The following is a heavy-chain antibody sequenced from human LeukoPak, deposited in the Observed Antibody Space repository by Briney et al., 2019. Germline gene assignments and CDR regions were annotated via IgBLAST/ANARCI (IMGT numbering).Heavy chain of an antibody. CDR1: GFTFSSYS. CDR3: ARVRAYDSSGYVLAY. CDR2: ISSSSSYI. D-gene: IGHD3-22*01. Sequence: PGRSLRLSCAASGFTFSSYSMNWVRQAPGKGLEWVSSISSSSSYIYYADSVKGRFTISRDNAKNSLYLQMNSLGAEDTAVYYCARVRAYDSSGYVLAYWGQGTLVTVSS. V-gene: IGHV3-21*01. J-gene: IGHJ4*02.